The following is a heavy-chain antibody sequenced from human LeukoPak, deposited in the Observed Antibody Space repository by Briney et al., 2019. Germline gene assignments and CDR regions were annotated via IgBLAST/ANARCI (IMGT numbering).Heavy chain of an antibody. CDR2: INPNSGGT. D-gene: IGHD2-15*01. Sequence: GASVKVSCKASGYTFTGYYMHWVRRAPGQGLEWMGWINPNSGGTNYAQKFQGRVTMTRDTSISTAYMELSRLRSDDTAVYYCARAGNHCSGGSCYRSGFDYWGQGTLVTVSS. CDR1: GYTFTGYY. CDR3: ARAGNHCSGGSCYRSGFDY. V-gene: IGHV1-2*02. J-gene: IGHJ4*02.